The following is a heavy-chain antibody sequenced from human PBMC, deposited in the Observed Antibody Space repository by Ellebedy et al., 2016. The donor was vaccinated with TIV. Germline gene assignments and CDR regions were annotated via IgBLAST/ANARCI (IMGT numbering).Heavy chain of an antibody. V-gene: IGHV4-59*06. D-gene: IGHD5-12*01. CDR3: ARYSGSTGAGWFNP. J-gene: IGHJ5*02. Sequence: GSLRLSXTVSGCSISSYYWSWIRQPPGKGLEWIGYIYDSGSSYYNPSLESRVTISVDTSKSQFSLKLSSVTAADTAVYYCARYSGSTGAGWFNPWGQGTLVTVSS. CDR1: GCSISSYY. CDR2: IYDSGSS.